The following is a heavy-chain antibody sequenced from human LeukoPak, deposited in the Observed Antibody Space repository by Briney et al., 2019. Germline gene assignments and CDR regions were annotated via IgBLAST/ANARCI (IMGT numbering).Heavy chain of an antibody. Sequence: GGSLRLSCAASGLTFSSYSMNWVRQAPGKGLEWVSSISSSSSYIYYADSVKGRFTISRDNAKNSLYLQMNSLRAEDTAVYYCARAYCGGDCYPAHFDYWGQGTLVTVSS. CDR1: GLTFSSYS. D-gene: IGHD2-21*02. J-gene: IGHJ4*02. CDR2: ISSSSSYI. CDR3: ARAYCGGDCYPAHFDY. V-gene: IGHV3-21*01.